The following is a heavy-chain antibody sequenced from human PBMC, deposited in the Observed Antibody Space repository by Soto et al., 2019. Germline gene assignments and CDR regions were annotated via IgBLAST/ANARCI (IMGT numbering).Heavy chain of an antibody. V-gene: IGHV1-18*01. J-gene: IGHJ3*02. CDR1: GYTFTSYG. CDR3: ASNRLDIVVVPAAMPHDAFDI. Sequence: ASVKVSCKASGYTFTSYGISWVRQAPRQGLEWMGWISAYNGNTNYAQKLQGRVTMTTDTSTSTAYMELRSLRSDDTAVYYCASNRLDIVVVPAAMPHDAFDIWGQGTMVTVSS. CDR2: ISAYNGNT. D-gene: IGHD2-2*03.